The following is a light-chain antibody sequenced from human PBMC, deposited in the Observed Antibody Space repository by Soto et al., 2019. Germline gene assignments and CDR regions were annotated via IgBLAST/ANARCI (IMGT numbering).Light chain of an antibody. CDR2: GAS. CDR1: QSINTF. J-gene: IGKJ4*01. Sequence: DVQMTQSPSSLSASIGDRVSMSCRASQSINTFVNWYQQKPGKAPHLLIYGASNLHSGVPSRFSGTGSGTDFTLTINSLQPDDFATYFCQQSYTTPAPTFGGGTRVHIK. V-gene: IGKV1-39*01. CDR3: QQSYTTPAPT.